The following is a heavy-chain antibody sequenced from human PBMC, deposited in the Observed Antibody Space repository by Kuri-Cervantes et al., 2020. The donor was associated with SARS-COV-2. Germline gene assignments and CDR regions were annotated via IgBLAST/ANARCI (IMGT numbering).Heavy chain of an antibody. Sequence: ASVKVSCKASGYTFTSYGISWVRQAPGQGLEWMGWISAYNGNTNYAQKLQGRVTMTTDTSTSTAYMELRSLRSDDTAVYYCARDVSGPSRDGYNQLWGGYWGQGTLVTVSS. D-gene: IGHD5-24*01. CDR3: ARDVSGPSRDGYNQLWGGY. CDR2: ISAYNGNT. J-gene: IGHJ4*02. V-gene: IGHV1-18*04. CDR1: GYTFTSYG.